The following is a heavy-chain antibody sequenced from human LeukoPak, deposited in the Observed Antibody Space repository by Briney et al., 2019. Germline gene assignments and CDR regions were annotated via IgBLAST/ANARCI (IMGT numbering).Heavy chain of an antibody. CDR2: ISSSSSYI. CDR1: GFTFSSYW. Sequence: GGSLRLSCAASGFTFSSYWMHWVRQAPGKGLEWVSSISSSSSYIYYADSVKGRFTISRDNAKNSLYLQMNSLRAEDTAVYYCARVRSPERFLEWGVDPWGQGTLVTVSS. D-gene: IGHD3-3*01. CDR3: ARVRSPERFLEWGVDP. V-gene: IGHV3-21*01. J-gene: IGHJ5*02.